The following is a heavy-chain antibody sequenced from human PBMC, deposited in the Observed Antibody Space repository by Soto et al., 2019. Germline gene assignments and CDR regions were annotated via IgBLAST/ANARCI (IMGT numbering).Heavy chain of an antibody. V-gene: IGHV3-33*08. CDR2: IWYDGSNK. D-gene: IGHD5-18*01. CDR3: AREEDTAMPKGIYYYYGMDV. CDR1: GFTFSYYG. J-gene: IGHJ6*02. Sequence: PGGSLRLSCAASGFTFSYYGTHWVRQAPGKGLEWVAVIWYDGSNKYYADSVKGRFTISRDNSKNTLYLQMNSLRAEDTAVYYCAREEDTAMPKGIYYYYGMDVWGQGTTVTVSS.